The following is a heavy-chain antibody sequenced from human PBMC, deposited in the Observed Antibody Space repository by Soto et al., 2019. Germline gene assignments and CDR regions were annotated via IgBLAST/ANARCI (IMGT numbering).Heavy chain of an antibody. V-gene: IGHV4-34*01. D-gene: IGHD2-15*01. CDR1: GGSFSGYY. Sequence: QVQLQQWGAGLLKPSETLSLTCAVYGGSFSGYYWSWIRQPPGKGLEWIGETNHRGSTNYNPPLKSRPTISVDTSNHHFSLNLSSVTAADTAVYYCASRHSFIVPLYYYYGMHVWGQGTTVTVSS. CDR3: ASRHSFIVPLYYYYGMHV. CDR2: TNHRGST. J-gene: IGHJ6*02.